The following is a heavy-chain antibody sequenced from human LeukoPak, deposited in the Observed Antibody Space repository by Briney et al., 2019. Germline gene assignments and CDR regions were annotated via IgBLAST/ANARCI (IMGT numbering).Heavy chain of an antibody. CDR1: GGSISSYY. J-gene: IGHJ6*03. D-gene: IGHD3-9*01. V-gene: IGHV4-59*01. Sequence: PSETLSLTCTVSGGSISSYYWNWIRQPPGKGLEWIGYIYYSGTTNYNPSLKGRVTISVDTSKNQFSLKLSSVTAADTAVYYCARAGGLLRYFDWRRNGYYYYYMDVWGKGTTVTVSS. CDR3: ARAGGLLRYFDWRRNGYYYYYMDV. CDR2: IYYSGTT.